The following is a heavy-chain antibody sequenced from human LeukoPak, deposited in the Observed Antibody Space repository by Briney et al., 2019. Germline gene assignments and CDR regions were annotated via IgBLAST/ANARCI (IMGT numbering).Heavy chain of an antibody. CDR2: IYYSGST. Sequence: SETLSLTCTVSGGSISSSSYYWGWISQPPGKGLEWIGSIYYSGSTYYNPSLKSRVTISVDTSKNQFSLKLSSVTAADTAVYYCARALGDSSGYYWGLDYWGQGTLVTVSS. D-gene: IGHD3-22*01. CDR1: GGSISSSSYY. V-gene: IGHV4-39*01. CDR3: ARALGDSSGYYWGLDY. J-gene: IGHJ4*02.